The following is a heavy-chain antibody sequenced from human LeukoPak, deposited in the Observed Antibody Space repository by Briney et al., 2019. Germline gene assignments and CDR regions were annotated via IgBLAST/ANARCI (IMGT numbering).Heavy chain of an antibody. D-gene: IGHD1-26*01. Sequence: PGGSLRLSCAASGFTFSSYEMNWIRQPPGKGLEWIGSIYYSGSTYYNPSLKSRVTISVDTSKNQFSLKLSSVTAADTAVYYCARDRELLARLDAFDIWGQGTMVTVSS. CDR1: GFTFSSYE. CDR2: IYYSGST. J-gene: IGHJ3*02. CDR3: ARDRELLARLDAFDI. V-gene: IGHV4-39*07.